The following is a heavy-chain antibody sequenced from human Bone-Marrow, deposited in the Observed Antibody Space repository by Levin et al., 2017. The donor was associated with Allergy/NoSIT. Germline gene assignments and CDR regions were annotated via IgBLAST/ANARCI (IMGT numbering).Heavy chain of an antibody. Sequence: SQTLSLTCTVSGGSISSSYWSWIRQPPGKGLEWIGYIYYSGSTNYNPSLKSRVTISVDTSKNQFSLKLSSVTAADTAVYYCARQGIAAAGTNYYYYYMDVWGKGTTVTVSS. CDR1: GGSISSSY. CDR2: IYYSGST. CDR3: ARQGIAAAGTNYYYYYMDV. V-gene: IGHV4-59*08. D-gene: IGHD6-13*01. J-gene: IGHJ6*03.